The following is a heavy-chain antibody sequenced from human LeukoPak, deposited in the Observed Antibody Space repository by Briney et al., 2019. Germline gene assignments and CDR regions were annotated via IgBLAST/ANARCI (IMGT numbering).Heavy chain of an antibody. CDR3: ARVAGHSGYENWFDP. D-gene: IGHD5-12*01. CDR2: ISAYNGNT. CDR1: GYTFTSYG. V-gene: IGHV1-18*01. J-gene: IGHJ5*02. Sequence: ASVKVSCKASGYTFTSYGISWVRQAPGQGLEWMGWISAYNGNTNYAQKLQGRVTMTTDTSTSTAYMELRSLRSDDTAVYYCARVAGHSGYENWFDPWGQGTLVTVSS.